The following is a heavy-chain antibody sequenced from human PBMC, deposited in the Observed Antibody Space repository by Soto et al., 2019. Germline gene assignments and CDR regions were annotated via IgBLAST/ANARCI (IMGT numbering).Heavy chain of an antibody. Sequence: QVQLQQWGAGPLRPLETLSLTCGVSGGSFSGYYWAWIRQSPGKGLEWIGEINDRGSINYNPSPKSRVSISLDTSKTHYTRNRTSVTAADPAVYYCARESHDILTGPPWVWYFDLWGRGTLVTVSS. CDR2: INDRGSI. V-gene: IGHV4-34*01. J-gene: IGHJ2*01. D-gene: IGHD3-9*01. CDR3: ARESHDILTGPPWVWYFDL. CDR1: GGSFSGYY.